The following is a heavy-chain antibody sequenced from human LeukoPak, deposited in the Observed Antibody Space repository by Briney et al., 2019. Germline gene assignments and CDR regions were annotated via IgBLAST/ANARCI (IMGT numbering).Heavy chain of an antibody. V-gene: IGHV1-2*06. CDR3: AKNYGSGSQYYFDY. J-gene: IGHJ4*02. CDR2: INPNSGGT. D-gene: IGHD3-10*01. CDR1: GYTFTGYY. Sequence: ASVEVSCKASGYTFTGYYMHWVRQAPGQGLEWMGRINPNSGGTNYAQKFQGRVTMTRDTSISTAYMELSRLRSDDTAVYYCAKNYGSGSQYYFDYWGQGTLVTVSS.